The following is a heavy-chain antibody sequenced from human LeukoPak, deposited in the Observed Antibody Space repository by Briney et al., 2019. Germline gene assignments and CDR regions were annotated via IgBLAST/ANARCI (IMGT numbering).Heavy chain of an antibody. D-gene: IGHD3-22*01. V-gene: IGHV4-39*01. J-gene: IGHJ3*02. Sequence: PSETLSLTCTVSGGSISSSSYYWGWIRQPPGKGLEWIGSIYYSGSTYYNPSLKSRVTISVDTSKNQFSLKLSSVTAADTAVYYCASRRITMIVVDAFDIWGQGTMVTVSS. CDR2: IYYSGST. CDR3: ASRRITMIVVDAFDI. CDR1: GGSISSSSYY.